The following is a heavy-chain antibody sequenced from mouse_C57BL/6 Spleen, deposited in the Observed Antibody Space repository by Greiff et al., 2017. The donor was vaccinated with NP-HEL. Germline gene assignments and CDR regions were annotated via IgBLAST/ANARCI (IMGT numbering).Heavy chain of an antibody. Sequence: EVQLKESGAELVRPGASVKLSCTASGFNIKDDYMHWVKQRPEQGLEWIGWIDPENGDTEYASKFQGKATITADTSSNTAYLQLSSLTSEDTAVYYCTTLPPPCSYFDYWGQGTTLTVSS. CDR3: TTLPPPCSYFDY. J-gene: IGHJ2*01. CDR1: GFNIKDDY. V-gene: IGHV14-4*01. CDR2: IDPENGDT.